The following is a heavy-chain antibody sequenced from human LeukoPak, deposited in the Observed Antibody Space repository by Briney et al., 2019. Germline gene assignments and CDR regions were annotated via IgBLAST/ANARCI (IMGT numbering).Heavy chain of an antibody. J-gene: IGHJ5*02. V-gene: IGHV4-38-2*02. Sequence: SGTLSLTCTVSGYSINSGYYWGWIRQPPGKGLEWIAIIYHSGSTYYNPSLKSRVTISVDTPKNQFSLKLSSVTAADTAVYYCARESIAARHLHWFDPWGQGTLVTVSS. CDR3: ARESIAARHLHWFDP. CDR1: GYSINSGYY. D-gene: IGHD6-6*01. CDR2: IYHSGST.